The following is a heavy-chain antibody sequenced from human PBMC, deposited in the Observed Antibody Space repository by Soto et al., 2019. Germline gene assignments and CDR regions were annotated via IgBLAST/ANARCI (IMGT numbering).Heavy chain of an antibody. CDR3: ARVRHQWLALPDAFDI. V-gene: IGHV3-48*02. Sequence: GGSLRLSCVTYGLTFTDYWMSWVRQAPGKGLEWVSYISSSSSTIYYADSVKGRFTISRDNAKNSLYLQMNSLRDEDTAVYYCARVRHQWLALPDAFDIWGQGTMVTVSS. D-gene: IGHD6-19*01. CDR2: ISSSSSTI. J-gene: IGHJ3*02. CDR1: GLTFTDYW.